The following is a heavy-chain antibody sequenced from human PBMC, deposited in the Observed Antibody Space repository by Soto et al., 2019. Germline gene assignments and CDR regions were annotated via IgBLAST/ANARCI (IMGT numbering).Heavy chain of an antibody. D-gene: IGHD3-16*01. J-gene: IGHJ5*02. V-gene: IGHV1-8*01. CDR3: ARYRRSRLNWFDP. CDR1: GYTFTSYD. CDR2: MNPNSGNT. Sequence: PTASVKVSCKASGYTFTSYDINWVRQATGQGLEWMGWMNPNSGNTGYAQKFQGRVTMTRNTSISTAYMELSSLRSEDTAVYYCARYRRSRLNWFDPWGQGTLVTVSS.